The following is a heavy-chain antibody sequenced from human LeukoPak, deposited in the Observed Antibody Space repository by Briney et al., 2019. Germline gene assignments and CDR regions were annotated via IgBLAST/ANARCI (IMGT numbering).Heavy chain of an antibody. Sequence: GGSLRLSCAASGFTFSSYSMNWVRQAPGKGLEGGSAISSSISDIDYADSVKGRFTISRDNAKNSLYLHMNSLRAEDTAVYYCARDSGYSGYLPDAFDIWGQGTMVTVSS. V-gene: IGHV3-21*01. J-gene: IGHJ3*02. CDR1: GFTFSSYS. CDR2: ISSSISDI. CDR3: ARDSGYSGYLPDAFDI. D-gene: IGHD5-12*01.